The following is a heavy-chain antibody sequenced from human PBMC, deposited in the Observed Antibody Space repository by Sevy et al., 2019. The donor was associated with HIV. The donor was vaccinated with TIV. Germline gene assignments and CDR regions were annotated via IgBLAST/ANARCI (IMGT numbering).Heavy chain of an antibody. CDR1: GGSITSNNYY. V-gene: IGHV4-39*01. J-gene: IGHJ4*02. D-gene: IGHD6-19*01. CDR2: ICHSGNT. CDR3: ASQPGYRSTYYGFSLSRTFDS. Sequence: SETLSLTCSVSGGSITSNNYYWGWIRQPPGKGLEWIGSICHSGNTYYNPSLKSRVTVSVDTSRSHFSLKVTSVAASDTAVYFCASQPGYRSTYYGFSLSRTFDSWGPGTLVTVSS.